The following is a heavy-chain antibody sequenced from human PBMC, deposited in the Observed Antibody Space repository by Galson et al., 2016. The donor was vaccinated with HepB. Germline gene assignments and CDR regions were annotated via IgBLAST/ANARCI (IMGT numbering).Heavy chain of an antibody. V-gene: IGHV3-7*01. CDR2: IKQDGGEN. CDR3: ARDNKWLLSYYFYYSMDV. D-gene: IGHD3-22*01. Sequence: SLRLSCAASGFSFSNYWMSWVRQSPGKGLEWVANIKQDGGENYYVDSVKGRFTISRDNAKNSLYLQMNSLRAEDTAVYYCARDNKWLLSYYFYYSMDVWGQGTTVTVSS. J-gene: IGHJ6*02. CDR1: GFSFSNYW.